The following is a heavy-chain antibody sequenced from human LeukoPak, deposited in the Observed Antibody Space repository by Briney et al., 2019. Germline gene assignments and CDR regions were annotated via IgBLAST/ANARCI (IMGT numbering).Heavy chain of an antibody. V-gene: IGHV4-59*01. CDR2: IYYSGST. D-gene: IGHD3-10*01. Sequence: SETLSLTCTVSGGSISSYYWSWIRQPPGKGLEWIGCIYYSGSTNYNPSLKSRVTISVDTSKDQFSLKLSSVTAADTAVYYCARTRGSSGDYFDYWGQGTLVTVSS. CDR3: ARTRGSSGDYFDY. J-gene: IGHJ4*02. CDR1: GGSISSYY.